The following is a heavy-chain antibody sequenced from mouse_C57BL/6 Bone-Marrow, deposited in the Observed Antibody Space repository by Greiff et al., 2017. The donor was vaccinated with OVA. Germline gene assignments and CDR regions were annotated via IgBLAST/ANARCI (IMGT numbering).Heavy chain of an antibody. CDR3: ASTNWDWYFDV. D-gene: IGHD4-1*02. V-gene: IGHV5-17*01. CDR2: ISSGSSTI. J-gene: IGHJ1*03. CDR1: GFTFSDYG. Sequence: EVKLQESGGGLVKPGGSLKLSCAASGFTFSDYGMHWVRQAPEKGLEWVAYISSGSSTIYYADTVKGRFTISRDNAKNTLFLQMTSLRSEDTAMYYCASTNWDWYFDVWGTGTTVTVSS.